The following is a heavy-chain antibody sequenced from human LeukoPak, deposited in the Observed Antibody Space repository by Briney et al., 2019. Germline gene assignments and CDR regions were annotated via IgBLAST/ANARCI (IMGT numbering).Heavy chain of an antibody. CDR2: IYYSGST. Sequence: SETLSLTCTVSGGSISSYYWSWIRQPPGKGLEWIGYIYYSGSTNYNPSLKSRVTMSVDTSKNHFSLKLSSVTAADTAVYYCARSDHSSGHYWFDPWGQGTLVTVSS. V-gene: IGHV4-59*12. CDR3: ARSDHSSGHYWFDP. CDR1: GGSISSYY. J-gene: IGHJ5*02. D-gene: IGHD3-22*01.